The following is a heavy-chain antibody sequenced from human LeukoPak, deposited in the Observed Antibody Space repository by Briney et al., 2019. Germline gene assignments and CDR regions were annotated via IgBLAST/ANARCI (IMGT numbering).Heavy chain of an antibody. V-gene: IGHV4-59*12. J-gene: IGHJ5*02. CDR3: ARGLLPGYSSGWYEGGWFDP. Sequence: PSETLSLTCTVSGGSISSYYWSWIRQPPGKELEWIGYIYYSGSTNYNPSLKSRVTISVDTSKNQFSLELSSVTAADTAVYYCARGLLPGYSSGWYEGGWFDPWGQGTLVTVSS. D-gene: IGHD6-19*01. CDR2: IYYSGST. CDR1: GGSISSYY.